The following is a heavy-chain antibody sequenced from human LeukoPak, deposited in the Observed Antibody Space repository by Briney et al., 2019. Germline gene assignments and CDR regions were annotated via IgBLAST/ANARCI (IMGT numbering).Heavy chain of an antibody. V-gene: IGHV4-39*01. CDR3: ARQAVRGSSKSGFDY. CDR2: IFSSGTT. Sequence: AETLSLTCTVSGGSISTTRFYWGWIRQPPGKGLDWIASIFSSGTTFYNPPLNSRATISVDTSKNQFPLKLRSVTAADTAVYYCARQAVRGSSKSGFDYWGQGMLVTVSS. CDR1: GGSISTTRFY. D-gene: IGHD3-10*01. J-gene: IGHJ4*02.